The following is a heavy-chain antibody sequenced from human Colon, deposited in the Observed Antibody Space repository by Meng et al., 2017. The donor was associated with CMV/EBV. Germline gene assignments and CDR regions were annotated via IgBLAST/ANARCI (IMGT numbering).Heavy chain of an antibody. CDR1: GFAFSGYW. Sequence: CAASGFAFSGYWMHWVRQAPGTGLVWVSRTNSDGRSPSYADSVKGRFTISRDNAKNTLYLQMNSLGAEDTAVYYCATGYSNSWYSFDYWGLGTLVTVSS. J-gene: IGHJ4*01. V-gene: IGHV3-74*01. CDR2: TNSDGRSP. CDR3: ATGYSNSWYSFDY. D-gene: IGHD6-13*01.